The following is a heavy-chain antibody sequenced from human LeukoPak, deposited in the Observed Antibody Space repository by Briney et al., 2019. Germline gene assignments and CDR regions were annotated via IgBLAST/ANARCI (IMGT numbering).Heavy chain of an antibody. CDR1: GGSISSGGYS. CDR2: IYHSGST. Sequence: PSQTLSLTCAVSGGSISSGGYSWSWIRQPPGKGLEWIGYIYHSGSTYYNPSLKSRVTISVDRSKNQFSLRLSSVTAADTAVYFCARRPLFGVVIDWGQGTLVTVSS. J-gene: IGHJ4*02. V-gene: IGHV4-30-2*01. CDR3: ARRPLFGVVID. D-gene: IGHD3-3*01.